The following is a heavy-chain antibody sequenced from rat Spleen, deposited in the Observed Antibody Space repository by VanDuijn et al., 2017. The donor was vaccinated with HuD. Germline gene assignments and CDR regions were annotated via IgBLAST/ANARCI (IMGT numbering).Heavy chain of an antibody. CDR3: ARQDTSGYSNWFAY. V-gene: IGHV5-7*01. D-gene: IGHD4-3*01. J-gene: IGHJ3*01. CDR2: INYDVSST. CDR1: GFTFSHYD. Sequence: EVQLVESGGGLVQPGRSMKLSCAASGFTFSHYDMAWVRQAPKKGLEWVAFINYDVSSTFYRDSVKGRFTVSRDNSKSTLYLQVDSLRSEDTATYYCARQDTSGYSNWFAYWGQGTLVTVSS.